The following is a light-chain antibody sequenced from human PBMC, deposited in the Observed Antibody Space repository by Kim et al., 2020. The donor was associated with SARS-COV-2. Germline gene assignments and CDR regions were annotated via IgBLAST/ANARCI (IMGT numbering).Light chain of an antibody. CDR1: SSNVEDNA. J-gene: IGLJ3*02. V-gene: IGLV1-36*01. Sequence: QRVPISCSGSSSNVEDNAVSWYQQLPGKAPKLLIYYDDLLPSGVSDRFSGSKSGTSASLAISGLQSEDEADYYCASWDDSLNAWVFGGGTKVTVL. CDR3: ASWDDSLNAWV. CDR2: YDD.